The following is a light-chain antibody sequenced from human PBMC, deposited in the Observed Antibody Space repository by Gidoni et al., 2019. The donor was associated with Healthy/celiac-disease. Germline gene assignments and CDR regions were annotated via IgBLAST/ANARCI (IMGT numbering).Light chain of an antibody. CDR3: QQSYSTLIFT. CDR1: QSISSY. CDR2: AAS. Sequence: DIQMTQSPSSLSASVGDRVTITCRASQSISSYLIWYQQKPGKAPKLLIYAASSLQSGVPSRFSGSGSGTDFTLTISSLQPEDFATYYCQQSYSTLIFTFGPXTKVDIK. V-gene: IGKV1-39*01. J-gene: IGKJ3*01.